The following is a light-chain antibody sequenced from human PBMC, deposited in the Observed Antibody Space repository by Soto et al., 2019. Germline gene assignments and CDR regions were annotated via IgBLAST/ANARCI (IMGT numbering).Light chain of an antibody. CDR1: QDISNY. J-gene: IGKJ2*01. CDR2: DAS. CDR3: QHYDNLPYT. Sequence: DLQMTQSPSSLSASVGDRVTITCQASQDISNYLNWYQQKPGKAPKLLIYDASNLETGVPSRFNGGGSGTDFTFTISSLQPEDIATYYCQHYDNLPYTFGQGTKLEIK. V-gene: IGKV1-33*01.